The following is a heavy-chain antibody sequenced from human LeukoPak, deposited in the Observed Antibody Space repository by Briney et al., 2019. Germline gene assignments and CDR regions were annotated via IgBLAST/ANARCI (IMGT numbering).Heavy chain of an antibody. J-gene: IGHJ3*02. CDR1: GFTFSSYA. CDR2: ISSNGGST. Sequence: GGSLRLSCAASGFTFSSYAMHWVRQAPGKGLEYVSAISSNGGSTYYANSVKGRFTISRDNSKNTLYLQMGSLRAEDMAVYYCARDAFDIWGQGTMVTVSS. CDR3: ARDAFDI. V-gene: IGHV3-64*01.